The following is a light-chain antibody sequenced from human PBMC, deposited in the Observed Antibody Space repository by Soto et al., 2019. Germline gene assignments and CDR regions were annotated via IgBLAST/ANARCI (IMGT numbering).Light chain of an antibody. CDR1: QSLVHSDGIAY. CDR2: KVS. J-gene: IGKJ5*01. Sequence: MTKTPLSLPVTLGQPASISCRSNQSLVHSDGIAYFSWFQQRPGRSPRRLIYKVSNRDSGVPARFSGSGSATDFALKISRVEAEDVGVYYCMQGTHWPITFGQGTRLEIK. V-gene: IGKV2-30*02. CDR3: MQGTHWPIT.